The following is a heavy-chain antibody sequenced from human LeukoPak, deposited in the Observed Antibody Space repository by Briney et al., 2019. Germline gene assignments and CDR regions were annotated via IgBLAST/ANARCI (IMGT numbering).Heavy chain of an antibody. Sequence: SETLSLTCAVYGGSFSGYYWSWLRQPPGKGLEWIGEINHSGSTNYNPSLKSRVTISVDTSKNQFSLKLSSVTAADTAVYYCARGRYYDYVWRSYRSQNWFDPWGQGTLVTVSS. J-gene: IGHJ5*02. D-gene: IGHD3-16*02. CDR1: GGSFSGYY. V-gene: IGHV4-34*01. CDR2: INHSGST. CDR3: ARGRYYDYVWRSYRSQNWFDP.